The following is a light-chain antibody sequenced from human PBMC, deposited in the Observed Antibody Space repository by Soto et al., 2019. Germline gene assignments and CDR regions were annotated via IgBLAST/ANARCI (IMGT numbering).Light chain of an antibody. Sequence: QSVLTQPPSVSGAPGQRVTISCTGSSSNIGAGYDVHWYQRLPGTAPKDLIYNNNNRPSGVPDRFSGSKSVTSASLAITGLQAEDEADYYCQSYDSSLSGSYVFGTGTKLTVL. CDR3: QSYDSSLSGSYV. J-gene: IGLJ1*01. CDR1: SSNIGAGYD. V-gene: IGLV1-40*01. CDR2: NNN.